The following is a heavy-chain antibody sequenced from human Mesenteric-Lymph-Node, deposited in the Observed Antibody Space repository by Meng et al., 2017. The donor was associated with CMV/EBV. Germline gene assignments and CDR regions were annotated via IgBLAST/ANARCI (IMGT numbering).Heavy chain of an antibody. CDR1: GFTFGRFW. V-gene: IGHV3-7*01. CDR3: ATEIVGGASAFDY. Sequence: GGSLRLSCAASGFTFGRFWMSWVRQVPGKGLEWVANIKEDGTETHHADSVEGRFIISKDNAKNTLHLQMNSLRAEDTGVYYCATEIVGGASAFDYWGQGTLVTVSS. J-gene: IGHJ4*02. CDR2: IKEDGTET. D-gene: IGHD1-26*01.